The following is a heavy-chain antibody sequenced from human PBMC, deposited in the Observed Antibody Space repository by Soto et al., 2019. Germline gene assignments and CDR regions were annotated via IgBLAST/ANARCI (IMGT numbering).Heavy chain of an antibody. CDR3: AKANLSGGDPYFDY. D-gene: IGHD2-21*02. Sequence: ASVKVSCKASAYTFTSYYLHWVRQAPGQGLEWMGIINPSGAFTTYAERFQGRVTMTWDTSTTTVYMELSSLTSDDTAVYYCAKANLSGGDPYFDYWGQGTLVTVSS. CDR2: INPSGAFT. V-gene: IGHV1-46*01. CDR1: AYTFTSYY. J-gene: IGHJ4*02.